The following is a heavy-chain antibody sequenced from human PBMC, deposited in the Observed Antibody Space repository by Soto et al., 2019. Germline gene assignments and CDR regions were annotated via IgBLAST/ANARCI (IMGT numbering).Heavy chain of an antibody. D-gene: IGHD3-3*01. Sequence: ASVKVSCKASGYTLTSYAMHWVRQAPGQRLEWMGWINAGDGNTKYSQKFQGRVTITRDTSASTAYMELSSLRSEDTAVYYCARGITIFGVVTTVFDYWGQGTLVNVSS. J-gene: IGHJ4*02. CDR3: ARGITIFGVVTTVFDY. CDR1: GYTLTSYA. CDR2: INAGDGNT. V-gene: IGHV1-3*01.